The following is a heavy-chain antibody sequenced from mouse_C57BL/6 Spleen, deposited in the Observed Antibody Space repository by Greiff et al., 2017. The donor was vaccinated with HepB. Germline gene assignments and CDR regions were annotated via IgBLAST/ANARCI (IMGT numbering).Heavy chain of an antibody. J-gene: IGHJ2*01. D-gene: IGHD2-3*01. CDR1: GFTFSDYG. CDR2: ISSGSSTI. Sequence: EVQRVESGGGLVKPGGSLKLSCAASGFTFSDYGMHWVRQAPEKGLEWVAYISSGSSTIYYADTVKGRFTISSYNAKNTLYLQMTSLRSEDTAMYYCARNGYYVPFDYWGQGTTLTVSS. V-gene: IGHV5-17*01. CDR3: ARNGYYVPFDY.